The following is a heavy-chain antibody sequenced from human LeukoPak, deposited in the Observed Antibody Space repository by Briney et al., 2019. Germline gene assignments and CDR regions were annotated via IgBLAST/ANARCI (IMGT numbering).Heavy chain of an antibody. CDR2: IYYSGST. CDR3: ARVRATGAHDC. D-gene: IGHD7-27*01. J-gene: IGHJ4*02. V-gene: IGHV4-59*01. CDR1: GASISSYY. Sequence: PSETLSLTCTVSGASISSYYWSWIRQPPGKGLEWIGYIYYSGSTNYNPSLKSRVTISVDTSKNQFSLNLSSVTAADTAVYYCARVRATGAHDCWGQGTLVTVSS.